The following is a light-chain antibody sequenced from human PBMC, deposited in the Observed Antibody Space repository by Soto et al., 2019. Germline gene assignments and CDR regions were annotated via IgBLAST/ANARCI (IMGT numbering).Light chain of an antibody. CDR3: QQYNSYRT. J-gene: IGKJ1*01. CDR2: DAS. CDR1: QSISSW. V-gene: IGKV1-5*01. Sequence: DIQMTQSPSTLSASVGDRVTITCRASQSISSWLAWYQQKPGKAPKLLIYDASSLESGVPSRFSGSGSGTEFTLTISSLQPDDCATYCCQQYNSYRTFGQGTKVEIK.